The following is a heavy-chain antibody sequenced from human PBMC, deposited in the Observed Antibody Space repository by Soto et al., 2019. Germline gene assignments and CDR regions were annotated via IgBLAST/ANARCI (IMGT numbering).Heavy chain of an antibody. D-gene: IGHD3-16*01. CDR1: GFTFSSYG. CDR3: VRDDDGPPNGMGV. Sequence: QVQLVESGGGVVQPGRSLTVSCEASGFTFSSYGMHWVRQAPGKGLDWVAVITKDGSSKYYADSVKGRFTISRDNSRHMLSLQRSTLRGQDAALDSWVRDDDGPPNGMGVWGQGTTVAGSS. J-gene: IGHJ6*02. V-gene: IGHV3-33*03. CDR2: ITKDGSSK.